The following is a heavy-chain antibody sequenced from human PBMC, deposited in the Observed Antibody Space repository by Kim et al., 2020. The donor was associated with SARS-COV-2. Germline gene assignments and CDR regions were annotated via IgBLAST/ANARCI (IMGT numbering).Heavy chain of an antibody. CDR1: GGSLKSTNYY. V-gene: IGHV4-39*01. CDR3: ARLLASPAAGGFYYHTGMDV. D-gene: IGHD6-13*01. J-gene: IGHJ6*02. CDR2: IYYTGSI. Sequence: SETLSLTCTVSGGSLKSTNYYWGWVRQPPGKGLEWIGSIYYTGSIYYNQSLKSRLTISIDTSKNQFSLKLSSVTAADTAVYYCARLLASPAAGGFYYHTGMDVWGQGSTVTVSS.